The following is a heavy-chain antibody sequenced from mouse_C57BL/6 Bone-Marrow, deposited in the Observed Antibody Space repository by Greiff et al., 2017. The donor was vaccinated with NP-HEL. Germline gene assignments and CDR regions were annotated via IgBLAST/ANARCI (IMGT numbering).Heavy chain of an antibody. CDR2: IYPRSGNT. CDR1: GYTFTSYG. V-gene: IGHV1-81*01. Sequence: VNLVESGAELARPGASVKLSCKASGYTFTSYGISWVKQRTGQGLEWIGEIYPRSGNTYYNEKFKGKATLTADKSSSTAYMELRSLTSEDSAVYFCARGIGPAWFAYWGQGTLVTVSA. CDR3: ARGIGPAWFAY. J-gene: IGHJ3*01.